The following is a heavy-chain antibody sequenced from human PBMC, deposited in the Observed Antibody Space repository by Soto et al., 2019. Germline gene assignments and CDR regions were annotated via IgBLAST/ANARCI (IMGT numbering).Heavy chain of an antibody. J-gene: IGHJ4*02. D-gene: IGHD3-16*02. CDR3: ARHVIDEGYPDY. V-gene: IGHV4-59*08. CDR2: IYYSGST. Sequence: SETLSLTCTVSGGSISSYYWSWIRQPPGKGLEWIGYIYYSGSTNYNPSLKSRVTISVDTSKNQFSLKLSSVTAADTAVYYCARHVIDEGYPDYWGQGTLVTVSS. CDR1: GGSISSYY.